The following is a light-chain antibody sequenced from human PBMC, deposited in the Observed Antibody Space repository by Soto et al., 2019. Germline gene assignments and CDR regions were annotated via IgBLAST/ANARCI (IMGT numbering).Light chain of an antibody. CDR3: QYLNSFPLT. CDR1: QVIRNY. J-gene: IGKJ4*01. Sequence: IQLTQSPSSLSASVGDRVTITCRASQVIRNYLAWYQQKPGKAPNLLIYLASTLQGGVPSRFSGSGSGTDFSLTISSLQTEDVATYYCQYLNSFPLTFGGGTKVELK. CDR2: LAS. V-gene: IGKV1-9*01.